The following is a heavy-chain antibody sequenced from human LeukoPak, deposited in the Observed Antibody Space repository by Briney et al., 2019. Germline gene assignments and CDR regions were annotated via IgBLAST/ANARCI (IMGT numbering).Heavy chain of an antibody. CDR1: GYSFTSYW. CDR3: ARRTGDPNDASDI. J-gene: IGHJ3*02. Sequence: GESLRISCKCSGYSFTSYWISWVRQMPGRGLEWMGRIDPSDSYTNYSPSFQGHVTISADKSISTAYLQWSSLRASDTAMYYCARRTGDPNDASDIWGQGTMVTVSS. V-gene: IGHV5-10-1*01. CDR2: IDPSDSYT. D-gene: IGHD4-17*01.